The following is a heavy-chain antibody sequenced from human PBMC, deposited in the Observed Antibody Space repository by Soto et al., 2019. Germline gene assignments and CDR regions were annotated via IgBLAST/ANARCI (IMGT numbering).Heavy chain of an antibody. CDR3: ARHPREATIFGVVISAPFDY. Sequence: SETLSLTCTVSGGSINSSSYYWGWIRKPPGKGLEWIGSIYYSGSTYYNPSLKSRVTISVDTSKNQFSLKLSSVTAADTAVYYCARHPREATIFGVVISAPFDYWGQGTLVTVSS. J-gene: IGHJ4*02. CDR1: GGSINSSSYY. D-gene: IGHD3-3*01. CDR2: IYYSGST. V-gene: IGHV4-39*01.